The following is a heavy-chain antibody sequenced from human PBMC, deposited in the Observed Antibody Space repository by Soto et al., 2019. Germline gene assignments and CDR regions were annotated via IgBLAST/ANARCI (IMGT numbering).Heavy chain of an antibody. Sequence: GRSLRLSCAASGFMFSNYWMSGVRQAPGKGLEWVANIKQDGGEKYYVDSVKGRFTISRDNAKTSLYLQMNSLRVEDTAVYYCASQYTSGWPPIDSWGQGVLVTVSS. CDR3: ASQYTSGWPPIDS. CDR2: IKQDGGEK. CDR1: GFMFSNYW. V-gene: IGHV3-7*01. J-gene: IGHJ4*02. D-gene: IGHD6-19*01.